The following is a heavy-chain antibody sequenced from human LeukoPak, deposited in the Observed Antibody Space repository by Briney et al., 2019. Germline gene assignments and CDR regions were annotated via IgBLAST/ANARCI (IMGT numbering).Heavy chain of an antibody. CDR1: GFMFRNYR. D-gene: IGHD1-14*01. Sequence: GGSLRLSCAASGFMFRNYRMHWVRQAPGKGLEWVSAISGSGGSTYYADSVKGRFTISRDNSKNTLYLQMNSLRAEDTAVYYVRTSKGYWGQGTLVTVSS. V-gene: IGHV3-23*01. CDR3: RTSKGY. J-gene: IGHJ4*02. CDR2: ISGSGGST.